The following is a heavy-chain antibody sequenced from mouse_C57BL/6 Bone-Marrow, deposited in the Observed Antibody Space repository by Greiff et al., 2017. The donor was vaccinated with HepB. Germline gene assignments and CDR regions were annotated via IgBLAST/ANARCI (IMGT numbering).Heavy chain of an antibody. V-gene: IGHV5-9-1*02. CDR1: GFTFSSYA. D-gene: IGHD1-2*01. J-gene: IGHJ2*01. CDR3: TRETARNYFDY. Sequence: EVQGVESGEGLVKPGGSLKLSCAASGFTFSSYAMSWVRQTPEKRLEWVAYISSGGDYICYADTVKGRFTISRDNARNTLYLQMSSLKSEDTAMYYCTRETARNYFDYWGQGTTLTVSS. CDR2: ISSGGDYI.